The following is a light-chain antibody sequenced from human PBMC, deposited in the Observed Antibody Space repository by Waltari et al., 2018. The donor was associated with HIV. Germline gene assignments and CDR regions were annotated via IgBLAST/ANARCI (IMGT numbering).Light chain of an antibody. CDR2: EAS. V-gene: IGLV2-14*01. Sequence: QSALTQPASVSGSPGQSITISCTGPSSYVVGYICVAWYQQHSGKAPKLMIYEASNRPSGVSDRFSGSKSGNTASLTISGLQAEDEADYYCVSYTSSSTLILGGGTKVTVL. J-gene: IGLJ2*01. CDR3: VSYTSSSTLI. CDR1: SSYVVGYIC.